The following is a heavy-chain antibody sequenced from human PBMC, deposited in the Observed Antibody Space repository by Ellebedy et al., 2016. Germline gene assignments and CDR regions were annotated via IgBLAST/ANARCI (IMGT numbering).Heavy chain of an antibody. Sequence: SETLSLTCTVSGGSISSYYWSWIRQPPGKGLEWIGYIFYSGSSNYNPSLKSRVTISVDTSKNQFSLKLSSVTAADTAVYYCAALQWLAPAWYFDLWGRGTRVTVSS. V-gene: IGHV4-59*08. CDR3: AALQWLAPAWYFDL. CDR1: GGSISSYY. CDR2: IFYSGSS. J-gene: IGHJ2*01. D-gene: IGHD6-19*01.